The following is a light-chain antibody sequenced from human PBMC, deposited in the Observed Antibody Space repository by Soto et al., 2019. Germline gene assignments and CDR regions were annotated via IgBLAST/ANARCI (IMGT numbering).Light chain of an antibody. CDR2: DAS. CDR1: QSLSSY. J-gene: IGKJ5*01. V-gene: IGKV3D-20*01. Sequence: EIVLTQSPGTLSLSPGEGATLSCRASQSLSSYLYCYQQKPGLAPRILIYDASSRATGIPDRFSGSGSGTDFTLTIRRLEPEDFAVYYCQKYGSSSITFGQGTRLEI. CDR3: QKYGSSSIT.